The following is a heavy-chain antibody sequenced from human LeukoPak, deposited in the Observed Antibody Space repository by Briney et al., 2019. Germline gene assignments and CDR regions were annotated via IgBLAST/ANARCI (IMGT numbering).Heavy chain of an antibody. CDR1: GFTFSSYG. J-gene: IGHJ3*02. D-gene: IGHD1-1*01. Sequence: GGSLRLFCAASGFTFSSYGMHWVRQAPGKGLEWVAVIWYDGSNKYYADSVKGRFTISRDNSKNTLYLQMNSLRAEDTAVYYCARDWLTTGYGLGAFDIWGQGTMVTVSS. V-gene: IGHV3-33*01. CDR2: IWYDGSNK. CDR3: ARDWLTTGYGLGAFDI.